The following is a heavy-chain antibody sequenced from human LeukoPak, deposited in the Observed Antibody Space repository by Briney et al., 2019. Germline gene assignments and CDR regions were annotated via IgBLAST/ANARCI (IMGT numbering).Heavy chain of an antibody. D-gene: IGHD1-14*01. CDR3: ARVNGPPYYYYGMDV. J-gene: IGHJ6*01. CDR1: GGTFSSYT. V-gene: IGHV1-69*02. Sequence: SVRVSCKASGGTFSSYTISWVRQAPGQGLEWMGRIVPILGIANYAQKFQGRVTITADKSTSTAYIELSSLRSEDTAVYYCARVNGPPYYYYGMDVWGQGTTVTVSS. CDR2: IVPILGIA.